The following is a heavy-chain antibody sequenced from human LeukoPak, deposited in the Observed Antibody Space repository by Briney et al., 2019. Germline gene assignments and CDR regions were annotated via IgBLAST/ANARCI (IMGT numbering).Heavy chain of an antibody. V-gene: IGHV3-30*02. D-gene: IGHD3-16*01. Sequence: PGGSLRLSCAASGFIFRGYGMHWVRQAPGKGLEWVAFIRSDGSNKYYADSMKGRFTISRDNSKNTPYLQMNSLRAEDTAVYYCAKDGGLGDYGDYWGQGTLVTVSS. J-gene: IGHJ4*02. CDR1: GFIFRGYG. CDR2: IRSDGSNK. CDR3: AKDGGLGDYGDY.